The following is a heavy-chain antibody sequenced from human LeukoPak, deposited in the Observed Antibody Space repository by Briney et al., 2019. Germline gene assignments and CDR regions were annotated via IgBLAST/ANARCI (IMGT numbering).Heavy chain of an antibody. Sequence: GGSLRLSCAASGFTFSSYCMSWVCQAPGKGLEWVANIKQDGSEKYYVDSVKGRFTISRDNAKNSLYLQMNSLRAEDTAVYYCARDGDSSGWYGFDYWGQGTLVTVSS. V-gene: IGHV3-7*01. CDR1: GFTFSSYC. CDR3: ARDGDSSGWYGFDY. CDR2: IKQDGSEK. D-gene: IGHD6-19*01. J-gene: IGHJ4*02.